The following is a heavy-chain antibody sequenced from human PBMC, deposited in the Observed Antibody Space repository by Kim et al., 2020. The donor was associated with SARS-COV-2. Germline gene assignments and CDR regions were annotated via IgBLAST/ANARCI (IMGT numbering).Heavy chain of an antibody. Sequence: YNPYLKSRVTISVDKSKNQFSLKLSSVTAADTAVYYCASPCSSTSCYAMSWGQGTLVTVSS. CDR3: ASPCSSTSCYAMS. D-gene: IGHD2-2*01. V-gene: IGHV4-4*02. J-gene: IGHJ5*02.